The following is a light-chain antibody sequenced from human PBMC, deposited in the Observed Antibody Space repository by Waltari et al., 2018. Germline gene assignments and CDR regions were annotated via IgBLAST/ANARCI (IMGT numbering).Light chain of an antibody. V-gene: IGKV1-39*01. CDR3: QQSYTPPPT. CDR2: AAS. Sequence: QMSQSPSSLSASVGDRVTIACRASQSISTYLNLYRHKPGKAPELLIFAASSLQSGVPSRFSGSGSGTDFTLTISSLQAEDFATYYCQQSYTPPPTFGQGTRLDIK. CDR1: QSISTY. J-gene: IGKJ5*01.